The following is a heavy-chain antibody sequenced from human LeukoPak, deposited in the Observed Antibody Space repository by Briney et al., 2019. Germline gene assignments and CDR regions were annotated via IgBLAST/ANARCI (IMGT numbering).Heavy chain of an antibody. CDR1: GFTFSSYG. V-gene: IGHV3-30*18. D-gene: IGHD5-18*01. CDR2: ISYDGSNK. CDR3: AKDGGIQPGAYYYGMDV. J-gene: IGHJ6*04. Sequence: PGGSLRLSCAASGFTFSSYGMHWVRQAPGKGLEWVAVISYDGSNKYYADSVKGRFTISRDSSKNTLYLQMNSLRAEDTAVYYCAKDGGIQPGAYYYGMDVWGKGTTVTVSS.